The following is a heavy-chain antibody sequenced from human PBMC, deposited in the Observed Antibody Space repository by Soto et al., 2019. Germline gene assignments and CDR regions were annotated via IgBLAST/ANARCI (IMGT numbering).Heavy chain of an antibody. Sequence: EVQLVESGGGVVRPGGSLRLSCAASGFTFDDYGMSWVRQAPGKGLEWVSGINWNGGSTGYADSVKGRFTISRDNAKNSLYLQMNSLRAEDTALYHCARDGGDGTLHLGELSFFDYWGQGTLVTVSS. CDR3: ARDGGDGTLHLGELSFFDY. CDR2: INWNGGST. V-gene: IGHV3-20*01. CDR1: GFTFDDYG. J-gene: IGHJ4*02. D-gene: IGHD3-16*02.